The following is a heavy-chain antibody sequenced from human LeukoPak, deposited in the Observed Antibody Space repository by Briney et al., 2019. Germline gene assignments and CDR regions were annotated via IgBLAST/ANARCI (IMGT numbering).Heavy chain of an antibody. Sequence: ASVKVSCKASGYTSTSYAMHWVRQAPGQRLEWMGWINAGNANTKYSQKFQGRVTITRDTSASTAYMELSSLRSEDTAIYYCARLRGYSYNFDYWGQGTLVTVSS. CDR1: GYTSTSYA. J-gene: IGHJ4*02. CDR3: ARLRGYSYNFDY. CDR2: INAGNANT. D-gene: IGHD5-18*01. V-gene: IGHV1-3*01.